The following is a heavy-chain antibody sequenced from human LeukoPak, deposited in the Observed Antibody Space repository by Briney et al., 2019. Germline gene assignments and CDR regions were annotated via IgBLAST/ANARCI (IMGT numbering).Heavy chain of an antibody. J-gene: IGHJ4*02. V-gene: IGHV3-23*01. CDR2: ISGSGGST. CDR3: ARTVGYSNYVFNYFDY. CDR1: GFTFSSYA. D-gene: IGHD4-4*01. Sequence: PGGSLRPSCAASGFTFSSYAMSWVRQAPGKGLEWVSAISGSGGSTYYADSVKGRFTISRDNAKNSLYLQMNSLRAEDTAVYYCARTVGYSNYVFNYFDYWGQGTLVTVSS.